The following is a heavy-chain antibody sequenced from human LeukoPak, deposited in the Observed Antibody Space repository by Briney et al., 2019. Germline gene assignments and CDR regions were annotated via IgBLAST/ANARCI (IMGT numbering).Heavy chain of an antibody. Sequence: GGSLRLSCAASGFTFSSYSMNWVRQAPGKGLEWVSSISSSCSYIYYADSVKGRFTISRDNAKNSLYLQMNSLRAEDTAVYYCARGITMVRGVPPGWFDPWGQGTLVTVSS. J-gene: IGHJ5*02. D-gene: IGHD3-10*01. CDR1: GFTFSSYS. CDR3: ARGITMVRGVPPGWFDP. CDR2: ISSSCSYI. V-gene: IGHV3-21*01.